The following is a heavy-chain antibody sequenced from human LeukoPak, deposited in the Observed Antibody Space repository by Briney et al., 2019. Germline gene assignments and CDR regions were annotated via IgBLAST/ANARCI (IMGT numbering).Heavy chain of an antibody. D-gene: IGHD3-3*01. V-gene: IGHV3-15*01. J-gene: IGHJ4*02. CDR3: TRAYDFWSGYYPGGY. CDR2: IKSKTDGGTT. Sequence: GGSLRLSCAASGFTFSNAWMSWVRQAPGKGLEWVGRIKSKTDGGTTDYAAPVKGRFTISRDDSKNTLYLQMNSLKTEDTAVYYCTRAYDFWSGYYPGGYWGQGTLVTVSS. CDR1: GFTFSNAW.